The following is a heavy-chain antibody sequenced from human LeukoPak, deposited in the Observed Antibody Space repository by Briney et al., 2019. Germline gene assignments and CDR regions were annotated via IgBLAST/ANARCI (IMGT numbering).Heavy chain of an antibody. V-gene: IGHV1-18*01. CDR3: ARGSYYDGRDTRGSFDY. Sequence: ASVKVSCKATDGTFNNYGSNWVRQAPGQGLEWMGWISGYNDNTKYAQRLQGRVTMTTDTSTSTAYLELRNLRSDDTAIYYCARGSYYDGRDTRGSFDYWGQGTLVTVSS. CDR2: ISGYNDNT. D-gene: IGHD3-10*01. J-gene: IGHJ4*02. CDR1: DGTFNNYG.